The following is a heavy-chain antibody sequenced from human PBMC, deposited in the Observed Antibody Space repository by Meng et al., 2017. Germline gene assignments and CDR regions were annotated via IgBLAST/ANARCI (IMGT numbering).Heavy chain of an antibody. D-gene: IGHD6-19*01. CDR1: GFTFISYA. CDR2: ISGSGGST. Sequence: EVQVVESWAGLLEPGGSLRLPSSGSGFTFISYARSWFRQAPGKGLEWVSAISGSGGSTYYADSVKGRFTISRDNSKNTLYLQMNSLRAEDTAVYYCAKEAVADSNFDYWGQGTLVTVSS. J-gene: IGHJ4*02. V-gene: IGHV3-23*04. CDR3: AKEAVADSNFDY.